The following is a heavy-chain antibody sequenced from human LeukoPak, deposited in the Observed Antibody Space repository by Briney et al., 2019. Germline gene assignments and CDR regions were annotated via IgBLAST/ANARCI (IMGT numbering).Heavy chain of an antibody. Sequence: SETLSLTCAVSGGSISSGGYSWSWIRQPPGKGLEWIGYIYHSGSTYYNPSLKSRVTISVDRSKNQFSLKLSSVTAADTAVYYCARVALTDYYYGRDVWGQGTTVTVSS. J-gene: IGHJ6*02. CDR1: GGSISSGGYS. D-gene: IGHD7-27*01. CDR3: ARVALTDYYYGRDV. CDR2: IYHSGST. V-gene: IGHV4-30-2*01.